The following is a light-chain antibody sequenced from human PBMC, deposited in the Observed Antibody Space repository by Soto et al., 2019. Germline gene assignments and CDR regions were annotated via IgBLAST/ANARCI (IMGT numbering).Light chain of an antibody. Sequence: EVVLTQSPGTLSLSPGERATLSCRASQYVSSSYLAWYQQKPGQAPRLLIYGASSRATGVPDRFSGSGSETEFTLTISRPEPEDFAVYYCQQYGSSPGYTFGQGTKLEIK. CDR1: QYVSSSY. J-gene: IGKJ2*01. V-gene: IGKV3-20*01. CDR2: GAS. CDR3: QQYGSSPGYT.